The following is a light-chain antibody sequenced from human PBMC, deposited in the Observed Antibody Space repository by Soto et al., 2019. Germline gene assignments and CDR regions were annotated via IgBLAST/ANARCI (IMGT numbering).Light chain of an antibody. CDR3: AAWDDSLSGHVV. J-gene: IGLJ2*01. Sequence: QSVLTQPPSASGTPGQRVTISCSGSSSNIGSNYVYWYQQLPGTAPKLLIYRNNQRPSGVPDRFSGSKSGTSASLAISGLXXXXXADYYCAAWDDSLSGHVVFGGGTKLTVL. CDR1: SSNIGSNY. CDR2: RNN. V-gene: IGLV1-47*01.